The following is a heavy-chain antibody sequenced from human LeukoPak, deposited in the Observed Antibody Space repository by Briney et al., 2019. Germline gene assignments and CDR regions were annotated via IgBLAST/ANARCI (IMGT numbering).Heavy chain of an antibody. J-gene: IGHJ4*02. CDR3: ARSYYDFWSGYSDQFKFDY. V-gene: IGHV3-48*03. Sequence: GGSLRLSCAASGFTFSSYEMNWVRQAPGKGLEWVSYISSSGSTIYYADSVKGRFTISRDNAKNSLYLQMNSLRAEDTAVYYCARSYYDFWSGYSDQFKFDYWGQGTLVTVSS. D-gene: IGHD3-3*01. CDR2: ISSSGSTI. CDR1: GFTFSSYE.